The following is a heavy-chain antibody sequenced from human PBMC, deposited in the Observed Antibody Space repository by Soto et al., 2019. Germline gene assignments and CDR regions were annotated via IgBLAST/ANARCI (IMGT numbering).Heavy chain of an antibody. V-gene: IGHV1-58*02. CDR3: AAASSTSGGYYGMDV. D-gene: IGHD2-2*01. J-gene: IGHJ6*02. Sequence: QMQLVQSGPEVKKPGTSVKVSCKTSGFTFTSSAMQWVRQARGQRLEWIGWIVVGSGHTNYAQKFQERVTITRDMSKXTAYMELSSLRSEDTAMYYCAAASSTSGGYYGMDVWGQGTTVTVSS. CDR2: IVVGSGHT. CDR1: GFTFTSSA.